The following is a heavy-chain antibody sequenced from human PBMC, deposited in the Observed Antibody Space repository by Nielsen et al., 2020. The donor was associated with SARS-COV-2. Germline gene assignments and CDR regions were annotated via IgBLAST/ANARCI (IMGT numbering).Heavy chain of an antibody. CDR2: NYNSAKT. J-gene: IGHJ4*02. V-gene: IGHV4-59*01. CDR1: GFTFSDYY. CDR3: ARGRAPLRY. Sequence: GSLRLSCEASGFTFSDYYMSWIRQAPGKGLEWIAYNYNSAKTMYNSSLKSRVTMSVDTSKNQLSLRLTSVTAADTAVYYCARGRAPLRYWGQGILVTVSS. D-gene: IGHD2-15*01.